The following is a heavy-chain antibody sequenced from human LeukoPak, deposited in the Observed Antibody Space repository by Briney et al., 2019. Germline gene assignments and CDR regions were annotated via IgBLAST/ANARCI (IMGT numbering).Heavy chain of an antibody. CDR2: IYYSGSA. CDR1: GGSISSSRYF. Sequence: SETLSLTCTVSGGSISSSRYFWGWIRQPPGKGREWIGSIYYSGSAYYNPALKSRVTISVDTSKNQFSLKLSSVTAADKAVYYCARLLATWGTNGMDVWGQGTTVTVSS. D-gene: IGHD3-16*01. CDR3: ARLLATWGTNGMDV. V-gene: IGHV4-39*01. J-gene: IGHJ6*02.